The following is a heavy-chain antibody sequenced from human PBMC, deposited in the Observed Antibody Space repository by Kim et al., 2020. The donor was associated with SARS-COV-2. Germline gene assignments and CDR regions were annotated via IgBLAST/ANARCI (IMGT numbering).Heavy chain of an antibody. Sequence: GGSLRLSCAASGLSFSDSYMNWVRQAPGKGLEWLSFISTRGESIFYADSVEGRFTISRDTAKNSLYLQMNYLRDEDTADYYCARDGNGYSAFGIGGQG. D-gene: IGHD4-4*01. V-gene: IGHV3-11*01. CDR1: GLSFSDSY. CDR3: ARDGNGYSAFGI. J-gene: IGHJ4*02. CDR2: ISTRGESI.